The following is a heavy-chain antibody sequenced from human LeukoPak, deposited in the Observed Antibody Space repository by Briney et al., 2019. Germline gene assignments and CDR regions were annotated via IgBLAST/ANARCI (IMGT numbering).Heavy chain of an antibody. CDR3: AAAETTVVTLDF. J-gene: IGHJ4*02. Sequence: GTSVKVSCKASGFTFTSSAMKWVRQARGQRLEWIGWIVVGSGNTNYAQKFQERVTITRDMSTSTAYMELSSLRSEDTAVYYCAAAETTVVTLDFWGQGTLVTVSS. CDR2: IVVGSGNT. V-gene: IGHV1-58*02. CDR1: GFTFTSSA. D-gene: IGHD4-23*01.